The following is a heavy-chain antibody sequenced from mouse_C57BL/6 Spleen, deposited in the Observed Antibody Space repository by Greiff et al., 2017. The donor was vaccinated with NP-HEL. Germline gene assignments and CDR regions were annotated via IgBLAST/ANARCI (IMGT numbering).Heavy chain of an antibody. CDR3: ARGYGKRAWFAY. Sequence: DVQLVESEGGLVQPGSSMKLSCTASGFTFSDYYMAWVRQVPEKGLEWVANINYDGSSTYYLDSLKSRFIISRDNAKNILYLQMSSLKSEDTATYYCARGYGKRAWFAYWGQGTLVTVSA. CDR1: GFTFSDYY. V-gene: IGHV5-16*01. CDR2: INYDGSST. J-gene: IGHJ3*01. D-gene: IGHD2-10*02.